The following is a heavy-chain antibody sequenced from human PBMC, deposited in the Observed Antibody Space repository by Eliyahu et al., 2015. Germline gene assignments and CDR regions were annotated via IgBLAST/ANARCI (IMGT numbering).Heavy chain of an antibody. CDR1: XGSISTGSXX. D-gene: IGHD6-13*01. J-gene: IGHJ4*02. V-gene: IGHV4-39*01. CDR3: ARQSTYSSSTKGYFDY. Sequence: QLQLQESGPGLVKPSETLSLACTVSXGSISTGSXXWGWVRQPPGKGLEWIGTIYYSGSTYYNPSLKSRVTMSVDTSKNQFSLRLNSVTAADTALYYCARQSTYSSSTKGYFDYWGQGTLVTVSS. CDR2: IYYSGST.